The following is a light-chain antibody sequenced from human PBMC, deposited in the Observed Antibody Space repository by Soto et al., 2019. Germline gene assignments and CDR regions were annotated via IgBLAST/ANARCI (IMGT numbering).Light chain of an antibody. CDR3: QQSNRWPPFT. CDR2: DAF. Sequence: ESVLTQSPATLSFSTRETATLACRASPSVSNSLAWYQHKPCQAPRLLIYDAFNRATGVPTRVSGSGSWTDFTLTIVSVEPEDFAVDYCQQSNRWPPFTFGGGTRVEIK. CDR1: PSVSNS. V-gene: IGKV3-11*01. J-gene: IGKJ4*01.